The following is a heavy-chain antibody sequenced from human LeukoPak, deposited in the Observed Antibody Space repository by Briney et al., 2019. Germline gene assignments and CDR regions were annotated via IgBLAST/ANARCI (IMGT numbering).Heavy chain of an antibody. Sequence: NPSETLSLTCAVYGGSFSGYYWSWIRQPPGKGLEWIGEINDSGSTNYNPSLKSRVTISVDTSKNQFSLKLRSVIAAETAVYYCARTGELGWYFDYWGQGTLVTVSS. V-gene: IGHV4-34*01. D-gene: IGHD7-27*01. CDR3: ARTGELGWYFDY. CDR2: INDSGST. CDR1: GGSFSGYY. J-gene: IGHJ4*02.